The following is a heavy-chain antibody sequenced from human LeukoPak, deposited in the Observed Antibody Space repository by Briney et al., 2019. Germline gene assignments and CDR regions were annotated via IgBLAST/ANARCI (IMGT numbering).Heavy chain of an antibody. CDR1: GFTFSSNW. V-gene: IGHV3-74*01. CDR2: INSDGSGT. CDR3: ARDNRDVTDAFDI. J-gene: IGHJ3*02. D-gene: IGHD3-10*01. Sequence: GGSLRLSCAASGFTFSSNWMHWVRQGPGKGLVWVSRINSDGSGTSYADSVKGRFTISRDNAKNTLYLQMNSLRAEDTAVYYCARDNRDVTDAFDIWGQGTLVTVSS.